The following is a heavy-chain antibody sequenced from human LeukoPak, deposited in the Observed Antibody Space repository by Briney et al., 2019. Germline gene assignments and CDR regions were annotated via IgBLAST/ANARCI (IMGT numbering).Heavy chain of an antibody. CDR2: VDPEDGET. CDR1: GYTFTDYY. J-gene: IGHJ4*02. CDR3: ATDHTIFGVVITNMDDY. V-gene: IGHV1-69-2*01. Sequence: ASVKVSCKVSGYTFTDYYMHWVQQAPGKGLEWMGLVDPEDGETIYAEKFQGRVTITADTPTDTAYMELSSLRSEDTAVYYCATDHTIFGVVITNMDDYWGQGTLVTVSS. D-gene: IGHD3-3*01.